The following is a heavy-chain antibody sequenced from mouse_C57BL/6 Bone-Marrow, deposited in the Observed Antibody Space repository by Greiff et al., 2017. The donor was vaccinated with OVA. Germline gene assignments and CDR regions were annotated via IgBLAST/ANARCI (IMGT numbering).Heavy chain of an antibody. Sequence: EVNVVESGGGLVQSGRSLRLSCATSGFTFSDFYMECVRQAPGKGLEWIAASRNKANDYTTEYSASVKGRFIVSRDTSQSILYLQMNALRAEDTAIYYCARDAFYYVSRTPFAYWGQGTLVTVSA. CDR2: SRNKANDYTT. V-gene: IGHV7-1*01. D-gene: IGHD1-1*01. CDR3: ARDAFYYVSRTPFAY. CDR1: GFTFSDFY. J-gene: IGHJ3*01.